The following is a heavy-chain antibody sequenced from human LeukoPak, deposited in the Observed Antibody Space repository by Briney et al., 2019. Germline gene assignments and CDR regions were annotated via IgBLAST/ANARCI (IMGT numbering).Heavy chain of an antibody. CDR1: GFTFSSYG. J-gene: IGHJ4*02. CDR3: AKDGGTHFDH. CDR2: ISYDGSNK. Sequence: GTLRLSCAASGFTFSSYGMHWVRQAPGKGLEWVAVISYDGSNKYYADSVKGRFTISRDNAQNSLTLHMNTLRADDTAVYYCAKDGGTHFDHWGQGTLVTVSS. D-gene: IGHD1-26*01. V-gene: IGHV3-30*18.